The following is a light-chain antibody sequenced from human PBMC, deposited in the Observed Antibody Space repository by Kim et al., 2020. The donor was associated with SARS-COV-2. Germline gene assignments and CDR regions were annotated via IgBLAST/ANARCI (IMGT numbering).Light chain of an antibody. J-gene: IGKJ4*01. Sequence: EIVMTQSPATLSVSPGERATLSCRASQTVDSNLAWYQQRPGQAPRLLIYGASTRATGIAARFSGSGSGTEFTLTISSLQSEDFAVYYCQQYNQWPLTFGGGTKVDIK. V-gene: IGKV3-15*01. CDR2: GAS. CDR1: QTVDSN. CDR3: QQYNQWPLT.